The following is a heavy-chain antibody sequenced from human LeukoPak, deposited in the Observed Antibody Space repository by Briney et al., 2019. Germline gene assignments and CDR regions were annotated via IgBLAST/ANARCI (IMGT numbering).Heavy chain of an antibody. CDR2: IYTGDSDT. V-gene: IGHV5-51*01. Sequence: GESLKISCKASGYTFTSFFIGWVRQMPGQGLEWMGIIYTGDSDTRYSPSFQGQVTISVDKSISTAYLQRRSLKASDTAIYYCARPITGAGTDLGYWGQGTLVTVSS. D-gene: IGHD6-13*01. J-gene: IGHJ4*02. CDR1: GYTFTSFF. CDR3: ARPITGAGTDLGY.